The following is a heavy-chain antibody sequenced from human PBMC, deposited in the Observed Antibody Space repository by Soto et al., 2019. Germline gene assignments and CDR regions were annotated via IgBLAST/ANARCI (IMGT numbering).Heavy chain of an antibody. J-gene: IGHJ4*02. CDR2: IYWDSNRI. V-gene: IGHV3-9*01. Sequence: EAQLVESGGGLVQPGTSLRLSCTASGSTLHDYAMHWVRQAPGKGLEWVSGIYWDSNRIDYADSVKGRFTISRDNAKKSLYLQMNGLKAEDTALYYCIKDISPGRLEYWGQGTLVIVSS. CDR1: GSTLHDYA. D-gene: IGHD3-3*02. CDR3: IKDISPGRLEY.